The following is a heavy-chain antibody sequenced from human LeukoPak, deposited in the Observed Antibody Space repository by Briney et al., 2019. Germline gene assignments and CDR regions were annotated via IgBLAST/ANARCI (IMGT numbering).Heavy chain of an antibody. CDR1: GGSISSGSYY. J-gene: IGHJ6*03. D-gene: IGHD3-3*01. Sequence: SENLSLTCTVSGGSISSGSYYWRWNRSPAGKGQRGFGRIYTSRSTNYNPPLKSRVTISVDTSKNQFSLKLSSVTAADTAVYYWARTHDLEWLSSPYYYYYMDVWGKGTTVTVSS. V-gene: IGHV4-61*02. CDR2: IYTSRST. CDR3: ARTHDLEWLSSPYYYYYMDV.